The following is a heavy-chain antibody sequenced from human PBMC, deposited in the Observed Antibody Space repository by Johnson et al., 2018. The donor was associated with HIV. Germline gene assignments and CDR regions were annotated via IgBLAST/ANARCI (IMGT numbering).Heavy chain of an antibody. CDR1: GFTFSGSA. V-gene: IGHV3-73*01. CDR3: AREGVSGSYYDAFDL. CDR2: IRSKANSYAT. D-gene: IGHD1-26*01. Sequence: VQLVESGGGLDQPGGSLKLSCAASGFTFSGSAMHWVRTASGKGLEWVGRIRSKANSYATAHAASVKGRFNISRDNSKNTLFLQMDSLRADDTAVYYCAREGVSGSYYDAFDLWRQGTMVTVSS. J-gene: IGHJ3*01.